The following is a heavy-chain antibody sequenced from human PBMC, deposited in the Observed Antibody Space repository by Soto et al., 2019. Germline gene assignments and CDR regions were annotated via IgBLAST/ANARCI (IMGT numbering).Heavy chain of an antibody. J-gene: IGHJ3*02. V-gene: IGHV3-48*02. CDR3: ARDKLTGDPWAAFDI. CDR2: IDTSGTAM. D-gene: IGHD3-9*01. Sequence: QLVESGGGLIQPGGSLRLSCAASGFTFSSYSMSWVRQPPGKGLEWLSYIDTSGTAMYYADSVECRFAISRDNAKSSLYLQVNSLRDEDTAVYYCARDKLTGDPWAAFDIWGQGTMVTVSP. CDR1: GFTFSSYS.